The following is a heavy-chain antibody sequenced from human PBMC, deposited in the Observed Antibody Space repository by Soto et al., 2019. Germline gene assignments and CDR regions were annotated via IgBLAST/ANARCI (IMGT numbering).Heavy chain of an antibody. CDR2: IYYSGST. J-gene: IGHJ3*02. CDR3: ARKGQQLYAFDI. Sequence: PSETLSLTCTVSGGSISSGGYYWSWIRQHPGKGLEWIGYIYYSGSTYYNPSLKSRVTISVYTSKNQFSLKLSSVTAADTAVYYCARKGQQLYAFDIWGQGTMVTVSS. CDR1: GGSISSGGYY. D-gene: IGHD6-13*01. V-gene: IGHV4-31*03.